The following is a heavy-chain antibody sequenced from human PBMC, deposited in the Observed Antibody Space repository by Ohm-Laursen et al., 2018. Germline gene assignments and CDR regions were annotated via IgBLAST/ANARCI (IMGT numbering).Heavy chain of an antibody. J-gene: IGHJ5*02. CDR2: INSDGSST. D-gene: IGHD4/OR15-4a*01. Sequence: SLRLSCAAPGFTFTSYWMHWVRQAPGKGLVWVSRINSDGSSTTYAESVRGRFTISRDNAKNTLYLQMNSLGAEDTAVYHRVRDGLPLRPANFFDPWGQGTLVTVSS. CDR3: VRDGLPLRPANFFDP. V-gene: IGHV3-74*03. CDR1: GFTFTSYW.